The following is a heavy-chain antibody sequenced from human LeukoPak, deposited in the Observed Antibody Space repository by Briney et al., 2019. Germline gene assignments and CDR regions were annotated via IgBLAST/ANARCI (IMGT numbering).Heavy chain of an antibody. Sequence: GASVKVSCKASGYTFISYGISWVRQAPGQGLEWMGWISAYNGDTKYAQKLQGRVTMTTDTSTSTAYMELRSLRSDDTAVYYCARAPITMIVVEYYFDYWGQGTLVTVSS. CDR2: ISAYNGDT. D-gene: IGHD3-22*01. CDR1: GYTFISYG. CDR3: ARAPITMIVVEYYFDY. V-gene: IGHV1-18*01. J-gene: IGHJ4*02.